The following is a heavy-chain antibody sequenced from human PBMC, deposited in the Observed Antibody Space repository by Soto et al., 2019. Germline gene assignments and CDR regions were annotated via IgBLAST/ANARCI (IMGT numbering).Heavy chain of an antibody. CDR1: GFHFSSYS. CDR2: ISSSSSYI. CDR3: ASVDTAMVYLRFDP. D-gene: IGHD5-18*01. J-gene: IGHJ5*02. Sequence: PGGSLRLSCAAAGFHFSSYSMNWVRQAPGKGLEWVSSISSSSSYIYYADSVKGRFTISRDNAKNSLYLQMNSLRAEDTAVYYCASVDTAMVYLRFDPWGQGTLVTVSS. V-gene: IGHV3-21*01.